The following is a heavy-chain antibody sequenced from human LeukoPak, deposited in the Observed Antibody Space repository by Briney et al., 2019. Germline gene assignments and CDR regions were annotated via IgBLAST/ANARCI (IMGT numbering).Heavy chain of an antibody. Sequence: GGSLRLSCAASGFTFSSYSMNWVRQAPGKGLEWVSFISSSSSYIYYADSVKGRFTISRDNAKNSLYLQMNSLRAEDTAVYYCARDDDYGDYELNEWWCWGQGTLVTVSS. D-gene: IGHD4-17*01. V-gene: IGHV3-21*01. CDR2: ISSSSSYI. CDR1: GFTFSSYS. CDR3: ARDDDYGDYELNEWWC. J-gene: IGHJ4*02.